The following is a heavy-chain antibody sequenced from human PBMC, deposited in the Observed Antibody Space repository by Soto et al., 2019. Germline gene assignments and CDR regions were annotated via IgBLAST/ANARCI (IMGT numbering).Heavy chain of an antibody. Sequence: PTLVNPTQTLTLTCSFSGFSLSTRGVAVGWIRQPPGKALEWLTLIYWDDDKRFSPSLKSRLTITKDTSKNQVVLIMTDMDPVDTATYFCSRAVGGFTYGYPDYWGQGTLVTVSS. V-gene: IGHV2-5*02. CDR3: SRAVGGFTYGYPDY. J-gene: IGHJ4*02. CDR2: IYWDDDK. CDR1: GFSLSTRGVA. D-gene: IGHD5-18*01.